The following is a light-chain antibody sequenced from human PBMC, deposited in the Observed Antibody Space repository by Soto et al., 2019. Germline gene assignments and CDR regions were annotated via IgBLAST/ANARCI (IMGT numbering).Light chain of an antibody. V-gene: IGKV3-20*01. CDR1: QSLSSSY. Sequence: DIGLTQSPGTLSLSPGERATLSCRASQSLSSSYLAWYQHKPGQAPRLLIYGASSRASGIPDKFSGSGSGTDFTLTISRLEPEDSAVYYCQQSGSFFGQGTKLEIK. J-gene: IGKJ2*01. CDR3: QQSGSF. CDR2: GAS.